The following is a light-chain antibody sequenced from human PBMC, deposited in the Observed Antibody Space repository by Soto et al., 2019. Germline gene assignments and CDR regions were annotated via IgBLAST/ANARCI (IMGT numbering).Light chain of an antibody. CDR3: TSYAGGNNV. CDR1: SSDVGGYNY. CDR2: EVN. J-gene: IGLJ1*01. V-gene: IGLV2-8*01. Sequence: QSALTQPPSASGSPGQPVTISCTGTSSDVGGYNYVSWYQQNPGKVPKLMIYEVNKRPSGVPDRFSGSKSGNTASLTVSGLQAEDEADYYCTSYAGGNNVFGTGTKVTVL.